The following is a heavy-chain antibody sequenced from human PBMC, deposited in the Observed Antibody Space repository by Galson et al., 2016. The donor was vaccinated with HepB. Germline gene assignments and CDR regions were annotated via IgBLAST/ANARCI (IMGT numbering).Heavy chain of an antibody. D-gene: IGHD6-19*01. Sequence: SLRLSCAAPGFTFNTYGMHWVRRAPGKGLDWVAVISHDGSNTYYADSVKGRFTISRDNSKNTLYLQMNSLRAEDTAVYYCAKDVAPPAIAVPGTWGNWFDPWGQGILVTVSS. CDR1: GFTFNTYG. V-gene: IGHV3-30*18. CDR3: AKDVAPPAIAVPGTWGNWFDP. J-gene: IGHJ5*02. CDR2: ISHDGSNT.